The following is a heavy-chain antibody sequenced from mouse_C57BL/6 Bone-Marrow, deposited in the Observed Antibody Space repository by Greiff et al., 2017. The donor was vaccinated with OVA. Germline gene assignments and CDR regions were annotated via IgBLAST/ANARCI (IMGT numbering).Heavy chain of an antibody. V-gene: IGHV2-2*01. J-gene: IGHJ4*01. Sequence: VKLMESGPGLVQPSQSLSITCTVSGFSLTSYGVHWVRQSPGKGLEWLGVIWSGGSTDYNAAFISRLSISKDNSKSQVFFKMNSLQADDTAIYYCASPITTAAMDYWGQGTSVTVSS. CDR2: IWSGGST. CDR1: GFSLTSYG. D-gene: IGHD1-1*01. CDR3: ASPITTAAMDY.